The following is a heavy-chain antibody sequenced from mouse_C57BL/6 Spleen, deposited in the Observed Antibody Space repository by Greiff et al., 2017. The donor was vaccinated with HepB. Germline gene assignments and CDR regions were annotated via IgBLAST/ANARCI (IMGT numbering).Heavy chain of an antibody. CDR1: GFTFSNYW. CDR3: TEGYAMDY. J-gene: IGHJ4*01. Sequence: EVQLQESGGGLVQPGGSMKLSCVASGFTFSNYWMNWVRQSPEKGLEWVAQIRLKSDNYATHYAESVKGRFTISRDDSKSSVYLQMNNLRAEDTGIYYCTEGYAMDYWGQGTSVTVSS. V-gene: IGHV6-3*01. CDR2: IRLKSDNYAT.